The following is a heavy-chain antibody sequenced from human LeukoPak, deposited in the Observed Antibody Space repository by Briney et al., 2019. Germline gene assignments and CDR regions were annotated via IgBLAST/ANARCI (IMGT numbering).Heavy chain of an antibody. D-gene: IGHD2-2*02. CDR1: GFTFGSNW. Sequence: GGSLRLSCAVSGFTFGSNWMYWVRQAPGKGLVWVSRIDNDGSRIIYADSVKGRFTVSRDNAKDTLYLQMNNLRAEDTAVYHCARGKTDQYCRSTSCYRPSDYWGQGTLVTVSS. V-gene: IGHV3-74*01. CDR2: IDNDGSRI. CDR3: ARGKTDQYCRSTSCYRPSDY. J-gene: IGHJ4*02.